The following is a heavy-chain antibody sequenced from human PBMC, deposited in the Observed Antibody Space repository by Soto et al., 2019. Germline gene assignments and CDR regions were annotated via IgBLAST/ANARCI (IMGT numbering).Heavy chain of an antibody. CDR3: ARARTAGDTYYYYYGMDV. CDR1: GGTFSSYA. D-gene: IGHD6-13*01. J-gene: IGHJ6*02. V-gene: IGHV1-69*13. Sequence: ASVKVSCKDSGGTFSSYASSWVRQAPGQGLEWMGGIIPIFGTANYAQKFQGRVTITADESTSTAYMELSSLRSEDTAVYYCARARTAGDTYYYYYGMDVWGQGTTVTVSS. CDR2: IIPIFGTA.